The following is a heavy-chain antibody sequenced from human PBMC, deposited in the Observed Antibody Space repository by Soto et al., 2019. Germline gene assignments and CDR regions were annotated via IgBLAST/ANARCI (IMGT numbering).Heavy chain of an antibody. J-gene: IGHJ6*02. V-gene: IGHV3-30*18. CDR3: AKDRVVTAYYYYGMDV. Sequence: GGSLRLSCAASGFTFSSYGMHWVRQAPGKGLEWVAVISYDGSNKYYADSVKGRFTISRDNSKNTLYLQMNSLRAEDTAVYYCAKDRVVTAYYYYGMDVWGQGTTVTVS. CDR1: GFTFSSYG. D-gene: IGHD2-21*02. CDR2: ISYDGSNK.